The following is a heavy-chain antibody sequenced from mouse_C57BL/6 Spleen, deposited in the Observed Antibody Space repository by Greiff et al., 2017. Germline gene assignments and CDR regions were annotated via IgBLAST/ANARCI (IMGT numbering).Heavy chain of an antibody. CDR2: INPNNGGT. CDR1: GYTFTDYY. V-gene: IGHV1-26*01. J-gene: IGHJ4*01. CDR3: ARGEGYYYAMDY. Sequence: VQLQQSGPELVKPGASVKISCKASGYTFTDYYMNWVKPSHGKSLEWLGDINPNNGGTSYNQKFKGKATLTVDKSSSTAYMELRSLTSEDSAVYYCARGEGYYYAMDYWGQGTSVTVSS.